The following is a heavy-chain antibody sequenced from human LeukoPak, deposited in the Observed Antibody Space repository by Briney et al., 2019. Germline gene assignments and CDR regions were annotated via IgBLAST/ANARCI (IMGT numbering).Heavy chain of an antibody. CDR2: IYYSGST. CDR3: ARDQVAGFDY. D-gene: IGHD6-19*01. CDR1: GGSISTYY. V-gene: IGHV4-59*01. J-gene: IGHJ4*02. Sequence: SETLSLTCSVSGGSISTYYWSWIRQPPGKGLEWIGYIYYSGSTNYNPSLKSRVTISVDTSKNQFSLNLSSVTAADTAVYYCARDQVAGFDYWGQGTLVTVSS.